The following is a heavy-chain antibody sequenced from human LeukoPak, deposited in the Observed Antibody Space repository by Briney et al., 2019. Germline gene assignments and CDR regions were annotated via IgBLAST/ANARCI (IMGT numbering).Heavy chain of an antibody. J-gene: IGHJ4*02. Sequence: GGSLRLSCAASGFTFSNYDMHWVRQAPGKGLEWVAVIWSDGSDKYYEDSVKGRFTISRDNSKNTLDLQMNSLRAEDTAVCYCARAPQWLLFDYWGQGTLVTVSS. CDR3: ARAPQWLLFDY. D-gene: IGHD3-22*01. V-gene: IGHV3-33*01. CDR2: IWSDGSDK. CDR1: GFTFSNYD.